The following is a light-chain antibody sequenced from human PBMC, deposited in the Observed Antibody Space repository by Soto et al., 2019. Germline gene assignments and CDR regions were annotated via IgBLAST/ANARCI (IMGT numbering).Light chain of an antibody. CDR3: QQYGISPDT. Sequence: EIVLTQSPGTLSFSPGERATLSCGASQSVNNNNLAWFQQKPGQAPRLLIYGASSGATGIPDRFSGSGSGTDFTLTISRLEPEDFAVYYCQQYGISPDTFGQGTKLEIK. CDR2: GAS. V-gene: IGKV3-20*01. J-gene: IGKJ2*01. CDR1: QSVNNNN.